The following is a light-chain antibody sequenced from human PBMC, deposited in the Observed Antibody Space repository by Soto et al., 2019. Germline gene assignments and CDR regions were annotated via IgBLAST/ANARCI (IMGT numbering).Light chain of an antibody. Sequence: EIVMTQSPATLSVSPGERATLSCRASQSVSSNLAWYQQKPGQAPRLLIYGASTRATGIPARVSGSGSGTEFTLTISSLQSEDFAVYYCQQYGTSPPLTFGGGTKVEIK. CDR1: QSVSSN. J-gene: IGKJ4*01. V-gene: IGKV3-15*01. CDR3: QQYGTSPPLT. CDR2: GAS.